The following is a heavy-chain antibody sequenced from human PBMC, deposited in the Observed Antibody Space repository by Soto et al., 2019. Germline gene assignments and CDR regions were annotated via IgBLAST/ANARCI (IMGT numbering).Heavy chain of an antibody. CDR1: GFTFSSYA. D-gene: IGHD6-6*01. J-gene: IGHJ4*02. Sequence: EVQLLESGGGLVQPGGSLRLSCAASGFTFSSYAMSWVRQAPGKGLEWVSAISGSGGSTYYADSVKCRFPISRDNSNNTLYLQMNNLRAEDTAVYYCANDLEGGQLVPHPIDYWGQGTLVTVSS. CDR2: ISGSGGST. CDR3: ANDLEGGQLVPHPIDY. V-gene: IGHV3-23*01.